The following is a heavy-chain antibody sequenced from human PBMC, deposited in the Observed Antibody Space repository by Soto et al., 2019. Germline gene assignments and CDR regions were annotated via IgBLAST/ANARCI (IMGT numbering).Heavy chain of an antibody. CDR1: GYTFTSYG. CDR2: ISAYNGNT. D-gene: IGHD2-21*01. Sequence: GASVKVSCKASGYTFTSYGISWVRQAPGQGLEWMGWISAYNGNTNYAQKLQGRVTMTTDTSTSTAYMELRSLRVEDSAVYYCAKFLDHQPHLWFAHWGQETLVTVSS. CDR3: AKFLDHQPHLWFAH. V-gene: IGHV1-18*01. J-gene: IGHJ5*02.